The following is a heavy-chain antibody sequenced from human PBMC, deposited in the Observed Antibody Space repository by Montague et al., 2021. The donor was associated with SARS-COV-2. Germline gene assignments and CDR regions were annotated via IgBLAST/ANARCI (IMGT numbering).Heavy chain of an antibody. V-gene: IGHV4-61*02. Sequence: TLSLTCTVSGGSISSGSYYWNWIRQPAGKGLEWIGRIYTRGSTKYXXXVESRVTISVDTSKNQFSLKLSSVTAADTAVYYCARESLHLTGYYNDYFDYWGPGTLVTVSS. D-gene: IGHD3-9*01. CDR1: GGSISSGSYY. CDR3: ARESLHLTGYYNDYFDY. J-gene: IGHJ4*02. CDR2: IYTRGST.